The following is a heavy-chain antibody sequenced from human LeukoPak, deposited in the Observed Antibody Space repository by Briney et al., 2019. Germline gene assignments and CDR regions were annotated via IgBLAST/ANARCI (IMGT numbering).Heavy chain of an antibody. Sequence: PGGSLRLSCAVSGFTFSDHYMDWVRQAPGKGLEWVANIKEDGSEKYYVDSVKGRFTISRDNAKNSLYLQLNSLRAEDTAVYYCASQFWWAAVTGTALDCWGQGTLVTVSS. V-gene: IGHV3-7*05. D-gene: IGHD6-19*01. CDR1: GFTFSDHY. J-gene: IGHJ4*02. CDR3: ASQFWWAAVTGTALDC. CDR2: IKEDGSEK.